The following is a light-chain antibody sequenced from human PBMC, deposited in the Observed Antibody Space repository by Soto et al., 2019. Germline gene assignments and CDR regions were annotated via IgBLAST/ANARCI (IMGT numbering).Light chain of an antibody. CDR1: QSVSTK. CDR3: QQYDDWPPIT. J-gene: IGKJ5*01. V-gene: IGKV3D-15*01. CDR2: GAS. Sequence: ETVMTQSPATLSVSPGERATLSCRASQSVSTKLAWYQQKPGQAPRLLIYGASTRATGIPARFSGSGSGTECPLTVSSLQSEDFAVYYCQQYDDWPPITFGQGTRLEIK.